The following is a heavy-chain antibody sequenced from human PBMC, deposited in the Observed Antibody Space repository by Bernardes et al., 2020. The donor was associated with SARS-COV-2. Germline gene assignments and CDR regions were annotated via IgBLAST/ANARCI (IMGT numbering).Heavy chain of an antibody. J-gene: IGHJ3*02. V-gene: IGHV4-59*01. D-gene: IGHD3-22*01. Sequence: TLSLTCTVSGGSISSDYWSWIRQPPGKGLEWIGYISYSGITNYNPSLKSRVTISSDTSKNQFSLKLSSVTAADTAVYYCARLAFYDSSGYFVGAFDIWGQGTMVTVSS. CDR1: GGSISSDY. CDR3: ARLAFYDSSGYFVGAFDI. CDR2: ISYSGIT.